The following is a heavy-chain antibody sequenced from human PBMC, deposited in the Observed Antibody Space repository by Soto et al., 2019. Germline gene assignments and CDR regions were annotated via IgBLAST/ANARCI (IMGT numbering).Heavy chain of an antibody. Sequence: SETLSLTCTVCGGAVYSSSCYWCWVRQPPGKVLEWIVSTYYGCHTHYDPSLDIRFTISAEKSISTAYLQWSSLKASDTAMYYCARHRGPPGSYSGFAYWGQGTLVTVSS. D-gene: IGHD1-26*01. CDR2: TYYGCHT. CDR1: GGAVYSSSCY. V-gene: IGHV4-39*07. CDR3: ARHRGPPGSYSGFAY. J-gene: IGHJ4*02.